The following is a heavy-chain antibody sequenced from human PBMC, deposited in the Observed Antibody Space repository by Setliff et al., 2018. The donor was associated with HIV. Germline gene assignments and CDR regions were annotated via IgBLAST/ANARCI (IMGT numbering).Heavy chain of an antibody. V-gene: IGHV3-53*01. CDR2: IYAAGST. J-gene: IGHJ5*02. CDR3: AKVNPRSVVPSARILGGFDP. Sequence: GGSLRLSCAASGFTVSSNYMSWVRQAPGKGLEWVSVIYAAGSTYYADSVKGRFTISRDNSKNTLYLQMNRLRADDTAVYYCAKVNPRSVVPSARILGGFDPWGQGTPVTVSS. CDR1: GFTVSSNY. D-gene: IGHD2-2*01.